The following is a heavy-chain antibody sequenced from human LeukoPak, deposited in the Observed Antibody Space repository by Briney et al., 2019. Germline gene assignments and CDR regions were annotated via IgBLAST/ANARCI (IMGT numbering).Heavy chain of an antibody. CDR3: ARDRERLAVAGRGGFDP. CDR2: IYYSGST. Sequence: PSETLSLTCTVSGGSISSSSYYWGWIRQPPGKGLEWIGSIYYSGSTYYNPSLKSRVTISVDTSKNQFSLKLSSVTAADTAVYYCARDRERLAVAGRGGFDPWGQGTLVTVSS. J-gene: IGHJ5*02. D-gene: IGHD6-19*01. CDR1: GGSISSSSYY. V-gene: IGHV4-39*07.